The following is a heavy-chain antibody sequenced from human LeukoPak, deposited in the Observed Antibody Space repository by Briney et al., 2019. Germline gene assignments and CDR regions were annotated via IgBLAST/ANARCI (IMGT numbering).Heavy chain of an antibody. V-gene: IGHV5-51*01. D-gene: IGHD2-2*01. CDR2: IYPGASDT. J-gene: IGHJ6*03. CDR3: ARHPVPAANYYMDV. CDR1: GYSFTSYW. Sequence: GEALKISCKRSGYSFTSYWIGWVRQMPGKGLEWMGIIYPGASDTRHSPSFQGQATISADQSISTAYLQWSSLKASDTAMYYCARHPVPAANYYMDVWGKGTTVTVSS.